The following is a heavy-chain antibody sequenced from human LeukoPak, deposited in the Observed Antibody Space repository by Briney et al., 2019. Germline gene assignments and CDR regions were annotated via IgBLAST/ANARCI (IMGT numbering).Heavy chain of an antibody. CDR1: GFTFSSYG. CDR2: ISYDGSNK. V-gene: IGHV3-30*03. D-gene: IGHD6-13*01. CDR3: ARQPGYSSSWYGRRYYFDY. Sequence: PGGSLRLSCAASGFTFSSYGMHWVRQAPGKGLEWVAVISYDGSNKYYADSVKGRFTISRDNSKNTLYLQMNSLRAEDTAVYYCARQPGYSSSWYGRRYYFDYWGQGTLVTVSS. J-gene: IGHJ4*02.